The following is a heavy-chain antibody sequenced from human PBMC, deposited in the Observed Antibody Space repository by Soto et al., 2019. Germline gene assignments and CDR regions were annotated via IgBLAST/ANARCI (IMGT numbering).Heavy chain of an antibody. CDR2: IKQDGSEK. J-gene: IGHJ4*02. CDR1: EFAFTASS. CDR3: ARDVAALYYHNSNDGGLLDF. V-gene: IGHV3-7*01. D-gene: IGHD3-22*01. Sequence: GPLRLSCPASEFAFTASSATLVRPPPGTALVRVANIKQDGSEKYYVDSVKGRFTISRDDAKNSLYLQMNSLRADDTAFYYCARDVAALYYHNSNDGGLLDFWGQGSLVTVSS.